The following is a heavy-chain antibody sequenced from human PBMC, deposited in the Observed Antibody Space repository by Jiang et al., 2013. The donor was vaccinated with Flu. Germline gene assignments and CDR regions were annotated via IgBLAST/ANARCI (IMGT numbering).Heavy chain of an antibody. V-gene: IGHV4-59*08. J-gene: IGHJ6*02. CDR3: ARLAHLRDVGGQYYHAMDV. CDR1: GGSINGYH. Sequence: GPGLVEPSETLSLTCSVSGGSINGYHWSWVRRPPGKGLEWIGYIHYTGTTRINPSLSSRLTLTVDPWRNQFSLRLFSVTAADTADYYCARLAHLRDVGGQYYHAMDVWGQGDHGHRLL. CDR2: IHYTGTT.